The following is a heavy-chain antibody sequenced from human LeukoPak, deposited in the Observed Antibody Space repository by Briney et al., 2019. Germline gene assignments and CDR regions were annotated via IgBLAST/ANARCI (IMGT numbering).Heavy chain of an antibody. CDR2: IYYSGST. D-gene: IGHD5-24*01. CDR3: ARDMGDGYNYGY. Sequence: SETLSLTCTVSGGSISSGGYSWSWIRQHPGKGLEWIGYIYYSGSTYYNPSLKSRVTISVDRSKNQFSLKLSSVTAADTAVYYCARDMGDGYNYGYWGQGTLVTVSS. V-gene: IGHV4-31*03. CDR1: GGSISSGGYS. J-gene: IGHJ4*02.